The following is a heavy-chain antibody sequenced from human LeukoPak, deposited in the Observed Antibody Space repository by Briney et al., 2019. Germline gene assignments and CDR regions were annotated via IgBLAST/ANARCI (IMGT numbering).Heavy chain of an antibody. V-gene: IGHV4-4*07. D-gene: IGHD6-6*01. CDR1: GGSISSYY. J-gene: IGHJ6*03. CDR3: ARALAARPFYYYYYMDV. CDR2: IYTSGST. Sequence: SETLSLTCTVSGGSISSYYWSWIRQPAGKGLEWIGRIYTSGSTNYNPSLKSRVTISVDTSKNQFSLKLSSVTAADTAVYYCARALAARPFYYYYYMDVWGKGTTVTVSS.